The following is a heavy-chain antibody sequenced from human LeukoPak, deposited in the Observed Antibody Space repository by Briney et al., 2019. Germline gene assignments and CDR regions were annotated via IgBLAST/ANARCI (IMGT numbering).Heavy chain of an antibody. D-gene: IGHD4/OR15-4a*01. CDR2: INGGST. V-gene: IGHV3-23*01. Sequence: GGSLRLSCAASGITFSSDAMSWVRQAPGKGLEWVSAINGGSTHYAGSVKGRFTISRDNSKNTLYLQMNSLRAEDTAVYYCARRAGAYSHPYDYWGQGTLVTVSS. J-gene: IGHJ4*02. CDR3: ARRAGAYSHPYDY. CDR1: GITFSSDA.